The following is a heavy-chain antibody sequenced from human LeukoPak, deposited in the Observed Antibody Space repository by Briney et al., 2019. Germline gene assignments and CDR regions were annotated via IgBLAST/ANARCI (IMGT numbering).Heavy chain of an antibody. D-gene: IGHD1-14*01. Sequence: GGSLRLSCAASGFTFSSYAMEWVRQAPGKGLEWVAVISFDGSYKSYADSVKGRFTISRDNSKNTLYLQMSSLRADDTAVYYCAKYRTTSVPPRTFDYWGQGTLVTVSS. V-gene: IGHV3-30*18. CDR1: GFTFSSYA. CDR2: ISFDGSYK. J-gene: IGHJ4*02. CDR3: AKYRTTSVPPRTFDY.